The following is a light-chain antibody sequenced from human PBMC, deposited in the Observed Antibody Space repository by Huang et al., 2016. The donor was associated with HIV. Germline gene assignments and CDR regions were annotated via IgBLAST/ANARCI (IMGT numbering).Light chain of an antibody. Sequence: EIVLTQSPATLSRSPGERAALSCRATQSINNNLAWYQQKPGQSPRLLIYGASTRATGIPARFRGSGSGTEFTLTISSLQSEDFAVYYCQQYNNWPPLLTFGGGTKVEIK. V-gene: IGKV3-15*01. CDR2: GAS. CDR3: QQYNNWPPLLT. J-gene: IGKJ4*01. CDR1: QSINNN.